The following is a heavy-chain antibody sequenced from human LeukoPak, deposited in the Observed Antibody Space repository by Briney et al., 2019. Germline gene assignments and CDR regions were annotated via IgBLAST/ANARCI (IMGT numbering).Heavy chain of an antibody. D-gene: IGHD3-16*01. J-gene: IGHJ4*02. V-gene: IGHV3-11*01. Sequence: GGSLRLSCAASGFTFSDYYMSWIRQAPGKGLEWVSYISSSGSTIYYADSVKGRFTISRDNAKDSLYLQMNSLRAEDTAVYYCARDLVDDYVWGSYCYWGQGTLVTVSS. CDR3: ARDLVDDYVWGSYCY. CDR1: GFTFSDYY. CDR2: ISSSGSTI.